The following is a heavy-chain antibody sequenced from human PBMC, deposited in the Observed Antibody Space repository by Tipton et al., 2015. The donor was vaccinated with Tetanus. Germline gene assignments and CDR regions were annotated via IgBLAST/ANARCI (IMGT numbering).Heavy chain of an antibody. CDR2: IFYSGST. Sequence: LRLSCTVSGGSISSSYWNWIRQPPGKGLEWIGYIFYSGSTNYNPSLKSRVAISVDTSKNQFSLKLSSVTAADTAVYYCARAEYSSGWFSTDRDYYYGMDVWGQGTTVTVSS. D-gene: IGHD6-19*01. CDR3: ARAEYSSGWFSTDRDYYYGMDV. V-gene: IGHV4-59*01. CDR1: GGSISSSY. J-gene: IGHJ6*02.